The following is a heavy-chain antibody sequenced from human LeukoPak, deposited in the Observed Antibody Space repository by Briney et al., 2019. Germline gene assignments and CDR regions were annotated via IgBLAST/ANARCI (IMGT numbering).Heavy chain of an antibody. Sequence: GGTLRLSCAASGFTFDDYGMSWVRHAPGKGLEWVSGINWNGGSRGYADSVKGRFTISRDNAKNSLYLQMNSLRAEDTALYYCARLAARPGGTYYYYMDVWGKGTTVTVSS. CDR1: GFTFDDYG. CDR2: INWNGGSR. J-gene: IGHJ6*03. D-gene: IGHD6-6*01. V-gene: IGHV3-20*04. CDR3: ARLAARPGGTYYYYMDV.